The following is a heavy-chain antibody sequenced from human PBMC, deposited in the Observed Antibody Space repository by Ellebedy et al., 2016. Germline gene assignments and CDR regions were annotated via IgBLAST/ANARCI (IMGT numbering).Heavy chain of an antibody. CDR1: GFTFSSYA. Sequence: GGSLRLXCAASGFTFSSYAMHWVRQAPGKGLEWVAVIWNDGSKKYYADSVKGRFTIARDNSKSTLYLQMNSLRAEDTAVYYCARAPGDSSCYNYWGQGALVTVSS. CDR3: ARAPGDSSCYNY. V-gene: IGHV3-33*08. J-gene: IGHJ4*02. CDR2: IWNDGSKK. D-gene: IGHD2-2*02.